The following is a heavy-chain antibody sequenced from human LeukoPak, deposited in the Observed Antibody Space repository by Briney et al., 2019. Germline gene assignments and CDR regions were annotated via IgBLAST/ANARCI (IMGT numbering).Heavy chain of an antibody. V-gene: IGHV1-69*05. CDR3: ARVLSYCSSTSCYTAFDY. CDR1: GGTFSSYA. Sequence: GASVKVSCKASGGTFSSYAISWVQQAPGQGLEWMGGIIPIFGTANYAQKFQGRVTITTDESTSTAYMELSSLRSEDTAVYYCARVLSYCSSTSCYTAFDYWGQGTLVTVSS. D-gene: IGHD2-2*02. CDR2: IIPIFGTA. J-gene: IGHJ4*02.